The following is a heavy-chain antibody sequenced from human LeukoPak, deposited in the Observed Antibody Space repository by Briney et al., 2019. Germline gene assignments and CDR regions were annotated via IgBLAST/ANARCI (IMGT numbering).Heavy chain of an antibody. CDR1: GFTFSSYV. J-gene: IGHJ4*02. Sequence: QTGGSLRLSCAASGFTFSSYVMSWVRQAPGKGLEWVSCISGRGESTHFADSVKGRFTISRDNSKNTLYLQMNSLRAEDTAVYYCAKDQSSSSPFDYWGQGTLVTVSS. CDR3: AKDQSSSSPFDY. CDR2: ISGRGEST. V-gene: IGHV3-23*01. D-gene: IGHD6-6*01.